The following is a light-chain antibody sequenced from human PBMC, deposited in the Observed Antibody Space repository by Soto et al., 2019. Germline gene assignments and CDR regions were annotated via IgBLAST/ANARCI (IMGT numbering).Light chain of an antibody. CDR3: QEYDNWPLWT. CDR1: QSVRSN. V-gene: IGKV3-15*01. CDR2: GAS. J-gene: IGKJ1*01. Sequence: ETVMTQSPATLPVSPGERATLSCRSSQSVRSNLAWYQQKPGQPPRLLIYGASTRATGVPARFSGSGSGTEFTLTINSLQSDDFALYYCQEYDNWPLWTFGQGTKVE.